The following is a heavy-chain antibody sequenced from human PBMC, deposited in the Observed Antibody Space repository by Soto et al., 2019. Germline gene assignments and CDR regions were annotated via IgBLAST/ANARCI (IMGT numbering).Heavy chain of an antibody. D-gene: IGHD2-15*01. CDR3: TRKLDGRTVRPPHYFAMDV. CDR2: IRSKANGYAT. Sequence: EVQLVESGGGLVQPGGSLKLSCAASGFTFSDSAVHWVRQASGKGLEWVGRIRSKANGYATVYTASMKGRFTISRDESKNTGYLQMDSLNVEDTAVYYCTRKLDGRTVRPPHYFAMDVWGPGTTVTFSS. CDR1: GFTFSDSA. V-gene: IGHV3-73*02. J-gene: IGHJ6*02.